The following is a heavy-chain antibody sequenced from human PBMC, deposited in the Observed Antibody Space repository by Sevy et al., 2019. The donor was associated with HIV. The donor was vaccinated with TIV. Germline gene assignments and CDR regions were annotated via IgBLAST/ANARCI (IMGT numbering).Heavy chain of an antibody. CDR3: AGGGRGFSYGYFDY. V-gene: IGHV3-30-3*01. D-gene: IGHD5-18*01. CDR1: GFTFSNYA. J-gene: IGHJ4*02. CDR2: ISYDGINK. Sequence: GGSLRLSCAASGFTFSNYAIHWVRQAPGKGLEWVAVISYDGINKYYADSVKGRFTISRDNSKNTLYLQMNSLRAEDTAVFYCAGGGRGFSYGYFDYWGQGTLVTVSS.